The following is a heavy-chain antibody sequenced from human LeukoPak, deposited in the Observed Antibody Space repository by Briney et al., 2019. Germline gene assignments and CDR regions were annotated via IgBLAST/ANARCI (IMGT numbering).Heavy chain of an antibody. V-gene: IGHV4-39*01. J-gene: IGHJ4*02. CDR1: GGSISNSSYY. D-gene: IGHD5-24*01. CDR2: MYYSGST. CDR3: VTHGRMGTINPSY. Sequence: SETLSLTCTVSGGSISNSSYYWGWIRQPPGKGLEWIGSMYYSGSTYYNPSLKSRATISVDTSKNQFSLKLSSVTAADTAVYYCVTHGRMGTINPSYWGQGTLVTVSS.